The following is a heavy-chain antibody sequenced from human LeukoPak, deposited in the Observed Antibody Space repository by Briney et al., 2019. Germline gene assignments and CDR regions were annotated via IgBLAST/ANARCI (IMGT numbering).Heavy chain of an antibody. D-gene: IGHD2-2*01. V-gene: IGHV4-39*07. CDR1: GGSISSSSYY. CDR3: ARDAVVPASLLDY. CDR2: IYYSGST. Sequence: RTSETLSLTCTVSGGSISSSSYYWGWIRQPPGKGLEWIGSIYYSGSTYYNPSLKSRVTISVDTSKNQFSLKLTSVTAADTAVYYCARDAVVPASLLDYWGQGTLVTVSS. J-gene: IGHJ4*02.